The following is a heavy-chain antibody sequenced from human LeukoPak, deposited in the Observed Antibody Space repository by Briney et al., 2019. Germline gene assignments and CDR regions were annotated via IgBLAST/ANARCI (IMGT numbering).Heavy chain of an antibody. J-gene: IGHJ4*02. V-gene: IGHV1-18*01. CDR2: ISAYNGNT. CDR1: GYTFTSYG. CDR3: ARDTPYGSGSYFDY. Sequence: GASVKVSCKASGYTFTSYGISWVRRAPGQGLEWMGWISAYNGNTNYAQKLQGSVTMTTDTSTSTAYMELRSLRSDDTAVYYCARDTPYGSGSYFDYWGQGTLVTVSS. D-gene: IGHD3-10*01.